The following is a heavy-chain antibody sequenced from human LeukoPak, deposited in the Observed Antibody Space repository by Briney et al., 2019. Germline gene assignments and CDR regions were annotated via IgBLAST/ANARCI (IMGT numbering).Heavy chain of an antibody. Sequence: PSETLSLTCTVSGGSISSYYWSWIRQPPRKGLEWIGYIYYSGSTNYNPSLKSRVTISVDTSKNQFSLKLSSVTAADTAVYYCARDSSGWYRGYGMDVWGQGTTVTVSS. J-gene: IGHJ6*02. CDR3: ARDSSGWYRGYGMDV. CDR1: GGSISSYY. D-gene: IGHD6-19*01. CDR2: IYYSGST. V-gene: IGHV4-59*01.